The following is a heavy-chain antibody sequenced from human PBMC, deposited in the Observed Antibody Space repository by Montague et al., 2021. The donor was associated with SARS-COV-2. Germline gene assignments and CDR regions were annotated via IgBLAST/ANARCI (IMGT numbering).Heavy chain of an antibody. D-gene: IGHD6-19*01. J-gene: IGHJ6*03. Sequence: SLRLSCAASVFTFSSYEMNLVRQAPGKGLEWVSYISSSGSTIYXXXSXXXRFXISRDNAKNSLYLQLNSLRAEATAVYYCARGLSIAVAGTLFPDYYYYMDVWGKGTTVTVSS. CDR2: ISSSGSTI. V-gene: IGHV3-48*03. CDR1: VFTFSSYE. CDR3: ARGLSIAVAGTLFPDYYYYMDV.